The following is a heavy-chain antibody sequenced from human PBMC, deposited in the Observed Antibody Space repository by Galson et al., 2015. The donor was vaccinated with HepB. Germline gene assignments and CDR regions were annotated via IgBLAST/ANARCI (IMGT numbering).Heavy chain of an antibody. D-gene: IGHD3-10*01. CDR2: ISAYNGNT. CDR3: ARDENYYGSGNQPPYYYYYYGMDV. CDR1: GYTFTSYG. Sequence: SVKVSCKASGYTFTSYGISWVRQAPGQGLEWMGWISAYNGNTNYAQKLQGRVTMTTDTSTSTAYMELRSLRSDDTAVYYCARDENYYGSGNQPPYYYYYYGMDVWGQGTTVTVSS. V-gene: IGHV1-18*04. J-gene: IGHJ6*02.